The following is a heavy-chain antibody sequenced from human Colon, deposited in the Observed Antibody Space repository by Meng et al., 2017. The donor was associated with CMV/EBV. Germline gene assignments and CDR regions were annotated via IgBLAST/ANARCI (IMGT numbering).Heavy chain of an antibody. D-gene: IGHD6-13*01. CDR1: GYTFSDYS. J-gene: IGHJ3*02. V-gene: IGHV1-2*02. CDR2: INPNSGGT. CDR3: ARLAPDSSSWFDAFDI. Sequence: ASVKVSCKASGYTFSDYSMHWVRQAPGKGLEWMGWINPNSGGTNYAQNFQGRVTMTRDTSINTVYMDLSRLTSDDTAVYYCARLAPDSSSWFDAFDIWGQGTMVTVSS.